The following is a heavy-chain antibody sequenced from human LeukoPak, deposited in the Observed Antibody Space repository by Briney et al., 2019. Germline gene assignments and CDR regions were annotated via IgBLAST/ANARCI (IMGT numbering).Heavy chain of an antibody. J-gene: IGHJ3*02. CDR2: IWFDGSNK. CDR1: GFTFSNYG. CDR3: AREGEGYYDAFDI. D-gene: IGHD3-16*01. V-gene: IGHV3-33*01. Sequence: GRSLRLSCTASGFTFSNYGMHWVRQAPGKGLEWVAIIWFDGSNKYCADSVKGRFTISRDNSKNTLYLQMNSLRAEDTAVYYCAREGEGYYDAFDIWGQGTMVTVSS.